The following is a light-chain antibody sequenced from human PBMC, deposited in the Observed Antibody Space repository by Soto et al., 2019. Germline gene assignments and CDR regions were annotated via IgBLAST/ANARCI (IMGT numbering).Light chain of an antibody. CDR1: SSDVGGYDY. Sequence: QSALTQPASVSGSPGQSITISCTGTSSDVGGYDYVCWYQQHPGKAPKLIIYAVTNRPSGVSNRFSGSKSGNTASLSISGLQAEDEADYYCSSYTSSGTVPFGGGTKLTVL. CDR2: AVT. V-gene: IGLV2-14*03. CDR3: SSYTSSGTVP. J-gene: IGLJ2*01.